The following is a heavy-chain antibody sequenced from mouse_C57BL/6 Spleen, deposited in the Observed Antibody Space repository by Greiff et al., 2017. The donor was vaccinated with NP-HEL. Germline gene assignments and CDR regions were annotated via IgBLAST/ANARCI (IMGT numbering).Heavy chain of an antibody. CDR3: AKNQGGYYAVMDY. J-gene: IGHJ4*01. Sequence: VNVVESGPGLVQPSQSLSITCTVSGFSLTSYGVHWVRQSPGKGLEWLGVIWRGGSTDYNAAFMSRLSITKDNSKSQVFFKMNSLQADDTAIYYCAKNQGGYYAVMDYWGQGTSVTVSS. V-gene: IGHV2-5*01. CDR2: IWRGGST. CDR1: GFSLTSYG. D-gene: IGHD2-3*01.